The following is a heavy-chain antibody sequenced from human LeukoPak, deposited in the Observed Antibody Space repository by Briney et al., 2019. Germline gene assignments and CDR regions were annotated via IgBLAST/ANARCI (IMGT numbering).Heavy chain of an antibody. CDR3: ARAKDYFDY. J-gene: IGHJ4*02. V-gene: IGHV4-39*07. D-gene: IGHD2-15*01. CDR1: SGSISTSNYY. Sequence: SETLSLTCTVSSGSISTSNYYWGWVRQPPGKALEWIGNIFYSGSTYYSPSLKSRVTISLDTSRNQFSLKLNSVTAADTAVYYCARAKDYFDYWGQGTLVTVSS. CDR2: IFYSGST.